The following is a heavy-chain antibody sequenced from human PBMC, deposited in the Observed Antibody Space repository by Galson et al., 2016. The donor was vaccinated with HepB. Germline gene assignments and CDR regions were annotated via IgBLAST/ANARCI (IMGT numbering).Heavy chain of an antibody. CDR1: GFRFSAYW. CDR2: INEDGSRK. CDR3: ARDSVGNYYGSGSYGLYYYYGMDV. Sequence: SLRLSCAASGFRFSAYWLAWVRQAPGKGLESVANINEDGSRKHYLDSAKGRFTISRDNAKNSLYLQMNSLRAEDTAVYYCARDSVGNYYGSGSYGLYYYYGMDVWGQGILVTVSS. D-gene: IGHD3-10*01. V-gene: IGHV3-7*01. J-gene: IGHJ6*02.